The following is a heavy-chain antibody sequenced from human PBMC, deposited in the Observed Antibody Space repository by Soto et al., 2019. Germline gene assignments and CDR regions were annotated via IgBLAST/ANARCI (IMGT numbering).Heavy chain of an antibody. CDR2: ISGSGGST. Sequence: EVQLLESGGGLVQPGGSLRLSCAASGFTFSSYAMSWVRQAPGKGLEWVSAISGSGGSTYYADSVKGRFTISRDNSKNTLYLQMNRLRAEDTAVYYCAKDIGTAVAGKYYFDYWGQGTLVTVSS. V-gene: IGHV3-23*01. CDR1: GFTFSSYA. CDR3: AKDIGTAVAGKYYFDY. J-gene: IGHJ4*02. D-gene: IGHD6-19*01.